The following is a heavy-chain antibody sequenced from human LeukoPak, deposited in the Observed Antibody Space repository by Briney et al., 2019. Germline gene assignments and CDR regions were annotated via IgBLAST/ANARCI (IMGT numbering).Heavy chain of an antibody. CDR2: IYHSGST. Sequence: PSETLSLTCTVSGYSISSGYYWGWIRQPPGKGLEWIGSIYHSGSTYYNPSLKSRVTISVDTSKNQFSLKLSSVTAADTAVYYCARSGDGSFDYWGQGTLVTVSS. J-gene: IGHJ4*02. CDR1: GYSISSGYY. D-gene: IGHD5-24*01. V-gene: IGHV4-38-2*02. CDR3: ARSGDGSFDY.